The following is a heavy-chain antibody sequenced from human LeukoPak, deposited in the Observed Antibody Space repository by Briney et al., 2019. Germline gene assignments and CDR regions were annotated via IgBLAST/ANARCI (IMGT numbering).Heavy chain of an antibody. D-gene: IGHD5-12*01. CDR2: INAGNGNT. Sequence: ASVKVSCKASGYTFTSYAMHWVRQAPGQRPEWMGWINAGNGNTKYSQEFQGRVTITRDTSASTAYMELCSLRSEDMAVYYCARDSGYDWVLDYWGQGTLVTVSS. J-gene: IGHJ4*02. CDR3: ARDSGYDWVLDY. V-gene: IGHV1-3*03. CDR1: GYTFTSYA.